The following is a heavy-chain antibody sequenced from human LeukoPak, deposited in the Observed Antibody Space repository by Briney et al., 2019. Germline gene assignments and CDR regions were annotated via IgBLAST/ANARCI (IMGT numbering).Heavy chain of an antibody. J-gene: IGHJ3*02. Sequence: GGSLRLSCAASGFTFDESAMHWVWQAPGKGLEWVSGIGWDSKSIVYADSVKGRFTISRDNAKNSLYLQMNGLRPEDTASYYCAKAVAAPGAFDIWGRGTVVTVSS. CDR2: IGWDSKSI. V-gene: IGHV3-9*01. D-gene: IGHD6-19*01. CDR1: GFTFDESA. CDR3: AKAVAAPGAFDI.